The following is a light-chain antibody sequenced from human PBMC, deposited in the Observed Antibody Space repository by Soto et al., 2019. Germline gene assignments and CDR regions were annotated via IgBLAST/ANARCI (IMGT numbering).Light chain of an antibody. Sequence: QSVLTQPASVSGSPGQSITISCTGTISDVGSYDLVSWYQQHPGKAPKLIIYEGSKRPSGVSSRFSGSKSGNTASLTISGLQAEDEADYYCCAYAGSSTPWVFGGGTKVPVL. CDR1: ISDVGSYDL. CDR2: EGS. CDR3: CAYAGSSTPWV. V-gene: IGLV2-23*01. J-gene: IGLJ3*02.